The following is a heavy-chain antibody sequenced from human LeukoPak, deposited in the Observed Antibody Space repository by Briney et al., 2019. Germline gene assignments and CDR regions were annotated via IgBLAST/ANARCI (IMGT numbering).Heavy chain of an antibody. CDR1: VDSPSISTVA. CDR3: ANPRGADDLDF. D-gene: IGHD1-14*01. V-gene: IGHV6-1*01. CDR2: TYYRSKWYN. Sequence: SQTLSLTCAMSVDSPSISTVATGCVRQSPSRGLEWLGRTYYRSKWYNDYAVSVKSRITINPDTSKNQFSPQLTTVTPEHTAVYYCANPRGADDLDFWGQGTMVTVSS. J-gene: IGHJ3*01.